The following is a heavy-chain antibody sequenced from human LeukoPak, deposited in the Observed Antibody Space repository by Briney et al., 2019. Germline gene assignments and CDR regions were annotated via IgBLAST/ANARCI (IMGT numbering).Heavy chain of an antibody. CDR2: INHSGST. CDR3: ARLRLRYFAEPYYFDY. CDR1: GGSFSGYY. Sequence: PSETLSLTCAVYGGSFSGYYWSWIRQPPGKGLEWIREINHSGSTNYNPSLKSRVTISVDTSKNQFSLKLSSVTAADTAVYYCARLRLRYFAEPYYFDYWGQGTLVTVSS. J-gene: IGHJ4*02. V-gene: IGHV4-34*01. D-gene: IGHD3-9*01.